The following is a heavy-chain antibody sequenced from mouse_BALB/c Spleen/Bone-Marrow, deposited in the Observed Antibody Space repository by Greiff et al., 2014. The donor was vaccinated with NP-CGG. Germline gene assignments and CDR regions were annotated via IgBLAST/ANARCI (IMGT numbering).Heavy chain of an antibody. Sequence: EVQLVESGGDLVKPGGSLKLSCAASGFTFSSYAMSWVRQTPEKRLEWVATISSGGSYTYYLDSVKGRFTISRDNAKNNPYLQIISRSSEDKAMYYCSRPSYDGHAMDYWGQGTLVTVSA. V-gene: IGHV5-9-3*01. CDR2: ISSGGSYT. CDR1: GFTFSSYA. CDR3: SRPSYDGHAMDY. J-gene: IGHJ4*01. D-gene: IGHD2-3*01.